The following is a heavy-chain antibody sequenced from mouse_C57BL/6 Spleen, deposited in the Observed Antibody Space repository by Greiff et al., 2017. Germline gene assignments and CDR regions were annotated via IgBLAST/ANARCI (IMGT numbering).Heavy chain of an antibody. V-gene: IGHV1-50*01. CDR2: IDPSDSYT. D-gene: IGHD3-3*01. CDR1: GYTFTSYW. CDR3: ARWGGTACAY. Sequence: VQLQQSGAELVKPGASVKLSCKASGYTFTSYWMQWVKQRPGQGLEWIGEIDPSDSYTNSNQKFKGKATLTVDTSSSTAYMQRSRLTSEDSAVYYGARWGGTACAYWGQGTLVTVSA. J-gene: IGHJ3*01.